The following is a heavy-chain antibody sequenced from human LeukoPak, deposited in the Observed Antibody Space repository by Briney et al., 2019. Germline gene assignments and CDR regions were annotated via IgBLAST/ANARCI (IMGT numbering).Heavy chain of an antibody. V-gene: IGHV1-2*02. CDR1: GYTLTGYY. Sequence: ASLKVSCKASGYTLTGYYMHWVRQAPGQGLEWMGWINPNSGGTNYAQKFQGRVTMTRDTSISTAYMELSRLRSDDTAVYYCARAPVIVVVPAAIRGIYWFDPWGQGTLVTVSS. J-gene: IGHJ5*02. CDR2: INPNSGGT. D-gene: IGHD2-2*01. CDR3: ARAPVIVVVPAAIRGIYWFDP.